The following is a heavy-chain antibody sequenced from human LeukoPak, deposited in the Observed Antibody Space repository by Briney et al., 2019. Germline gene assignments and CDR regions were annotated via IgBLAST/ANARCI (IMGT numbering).Heavy chain of an antibody. D-gene: IGHD3/OR15-3a*01. CDR2: ISSDGSTT. CDR1: GFTFSRYW. V-gene: IGHV3-74*01. Sequence: GGSLRLSCAASGFTFSRYWMHWVRQAPGKGLVWVSRISSDGSTTSYADSVKGRFTISRDNAKNTMYLQMNSLRDEDTAVYYCARDLGHAFDYWGQGTLVTVSS. J-gene: IGHJ4*02. CDR3: ARDLGHAFDY.